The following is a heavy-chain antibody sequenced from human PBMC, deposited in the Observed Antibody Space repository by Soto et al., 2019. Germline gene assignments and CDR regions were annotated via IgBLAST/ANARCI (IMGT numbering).Heavy chain of an antibody. CDR3: ARGIGYTAYSSSPGGFSGTYYYYYMDV. D-gene: IGHD6-6*01. J-gene: IGHJ6*03. CDR1: GGSFSGYY. Sequence: SETLSLTCAVYGGSFSGYYWSWIRQPPGKGLEWIGEINHSGSTNYNPSLKSRVTISVDTSKNQFSLKLGSVTAADTAVYYCARGIGYTAYSSSPGGFSGTYYYYYMDVWGKGTTVTVSS. CDR2: INHSGST. V-gene: IGHV4-34*01.